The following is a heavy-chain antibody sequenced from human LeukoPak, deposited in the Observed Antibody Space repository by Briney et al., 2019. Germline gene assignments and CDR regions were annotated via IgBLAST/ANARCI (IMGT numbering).Heavy chain of an antibody. CDR3: ARNPVTTKYFDY. CDR1: GYTFTSYY. V-gene: IGHV1-46*01. Sequence: GASVKVSCKASGYTFTSYYMHWVRQAPGQGLEWMGIINPSGGSTRYAQKFQGRVTMTRDTSTSTVYMELSSLRSGDTAVYYCARNPVTTKYFDYWGQGTLVTVSS. D-gene: IGHD4-17*01. J-gene: IGHJ4*02. CDR2: INPSGGST.